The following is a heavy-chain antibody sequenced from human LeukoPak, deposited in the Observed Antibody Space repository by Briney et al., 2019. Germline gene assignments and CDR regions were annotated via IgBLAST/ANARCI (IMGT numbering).Heavy chain of an antibody. CDR1: GFTFSGFS. D-gene: IGHD3-10*01. Sequence: QTGGSLRLSCAASGFTFSGFSMSWVRQSPTKGLEWVANIKQDGSERYYVDSAKGRFTISRDNAKNSLSLQMNNLRVEDTAVYYCARAGSHWHYVYWGQGTVVTVSS. CDR2: IKQDGSER. J-gene: IGHJ4*02. V-gene: IGHV3-7*01. CDR3: ARAGSHWHYVY.